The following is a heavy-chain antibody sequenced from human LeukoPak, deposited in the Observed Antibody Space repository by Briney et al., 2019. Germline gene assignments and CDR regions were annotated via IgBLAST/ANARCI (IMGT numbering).Heavy chain of an antibody. J-gene: IGHJ3*02. CDR3: ARGFFLPLSQHRAFDI. CDR2: ISANDGNT. D-gene: IGHD2/OR15-2a*01. V-gene: IGHV1-18*01. CDR1: GYTFTSYG. Sequence: ASVKVSCKASGYTFTSYGISWVRQAPGQGLEWMGWISANDGNTDYPQKLQGRVTMTTDTSTSTAYMELRSLRSDDTAVYYCARGFFLPLSQHRAFDIWGQGTMVTVSS.